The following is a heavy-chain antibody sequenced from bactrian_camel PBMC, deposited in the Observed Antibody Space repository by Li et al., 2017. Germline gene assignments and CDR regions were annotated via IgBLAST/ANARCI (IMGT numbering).Heavy chain of an antibody. D-gene: IGHD5*01. CDR3: AAAPRLWVGYTSLSSADFGY. CDR2: IESGGST. J-gene: IGHJ6*01. CDR1: GYVYRSYC. V-gene: IGHV3S53*01. Sequence: VQLVESGGGSVQAGGSLRLSCVYNGYVYRSYCMGWFRQAPGKEREGVAAIESGGSTTYADSVKGRFTISKDNAKNTLYLQMNSLKPEDTAMYYCAAAPRLWVGYTSLSSADFGYWGQGTQVTVS.